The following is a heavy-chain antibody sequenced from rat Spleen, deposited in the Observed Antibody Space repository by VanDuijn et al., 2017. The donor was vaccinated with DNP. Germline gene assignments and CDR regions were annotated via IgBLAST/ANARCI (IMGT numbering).Heavy chain of an antibody. Sequence: EVQLVESGGGLVQPGRSLKLSCAASGFTFSNYGMAWVRQAPTKGLEWVATITYTGGNIYYPDSVKGRFTISRDNAQNTLYLQMNSLRSEDTATYYCTRGPIYYDTSYIPDYWGQGVMVTVSS. CDR1: GFTFSNYG. J-gene: IGHJ2*01. D-gene: IGHD1-2*01. CDR2: ITYTGGNI. CDR3: TRGPIYYDTSYIPDY. V-gene: IGHV5-29*01.